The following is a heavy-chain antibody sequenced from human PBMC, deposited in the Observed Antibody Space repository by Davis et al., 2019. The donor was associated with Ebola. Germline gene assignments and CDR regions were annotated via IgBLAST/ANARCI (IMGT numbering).Heavy chain of an antibody. CDR2: ISAYNGNT. Sequence: ASVKVSCKASGGTFSSYAISWVRQAPGQGLEWMGWISAYNGNTNYSQKFQGRVTMTRDTSTSTVYMELSSLRSEDTAVYYCAREAFGVYCSSTSCYWFDPWGQGTLVTVSS. CDR1: GGTFSSYA. CDR3: AREAFGVYCSSTSCYWFDP. D-gene: IGHD2-2*01. V-gene: IGHV1-18*01. J-gene: IGHJ5*02.